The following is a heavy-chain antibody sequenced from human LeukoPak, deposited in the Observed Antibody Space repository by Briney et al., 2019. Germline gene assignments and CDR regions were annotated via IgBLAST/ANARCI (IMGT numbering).Heavy chain of an antibody. J-gene: IGHJ4*02. CDR2: INPSGGST. V-gene: IGHV1-46*01. CDR1: GYSFTSYY. CDR3: ARDNDSRDPPHFDY. Sequence: ASVKVSCKASGYSFTSYYIHWVRLAPGQGLEWMGVINPSGGSTRYAQKFQDRVTMTRDMSTSTVYMELSSLRSEDTAVYYCARDNDSRDPPHFDYWGQGTLVTVSS. D-gene: IGHD3-16*01.